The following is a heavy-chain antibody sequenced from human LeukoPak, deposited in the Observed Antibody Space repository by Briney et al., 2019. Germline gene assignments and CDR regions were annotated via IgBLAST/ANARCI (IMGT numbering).Heavy chain of an antibody. Sequence: PSETLSLTCAVYGGSFSGYYWSWIRQPPGKGLEWIGEINHSGSTNYNPSLKSRVTISVDTSKNQFSLKLSSVTAADTAVYYCAKDSPKSYTLGGAYYFDYWGQGTLLTVSS. CDR2: INHSGST. CDR3: AKDSPKSYTLGGAYYFDY. J-gene: IGHJ4*02. D-gene: IGHD3-16*01. CDR1: GGSFSGYY. V-gene: IGHV4-34*01.